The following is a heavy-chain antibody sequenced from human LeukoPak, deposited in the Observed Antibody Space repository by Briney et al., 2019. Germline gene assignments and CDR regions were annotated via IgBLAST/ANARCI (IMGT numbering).Heavy chain of an antibody. Sequence: SETLSPTCTVSSYSISSGFYWGWIRQPPGKGLEWIGSIYHSGSTYYNPSLKSRVTISVDTSKNQFSLRLSSVTAADTAVYYCARANYYDSSGYSRGAFDIWGQGTMVTVSS. CDR1: SYSISSGFY. CDR3: ARANYYDSSGYSRGAFDI. D-gene: IGHD3-22*01. CDR2: IYHSGST. J-gene: IGHJ3*02. V-gene: IGHV4-38-2*02.